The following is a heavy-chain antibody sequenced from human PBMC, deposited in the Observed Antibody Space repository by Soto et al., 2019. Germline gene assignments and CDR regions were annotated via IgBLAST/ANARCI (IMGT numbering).Heavy chain of an antibody. Sequence: PGGSLRLSCAASGFTFSSYSMNWVRQAPGKGLEWVSYISSSSSTIYYADSVKGRFTISRDNAKNSLYLQMNSLRAEDTAVYYCAGLEDEYYPDAFDIWGQGTMVTVSS. J-gene: IGHJ3*02. D-gene: IGHD3-10*01. V-gene: IGHV3-48*01. CDR1: GFTFSSYS. CDR2: ISSSSSTI. CDR3: AGLEDEYYPDAFDI.